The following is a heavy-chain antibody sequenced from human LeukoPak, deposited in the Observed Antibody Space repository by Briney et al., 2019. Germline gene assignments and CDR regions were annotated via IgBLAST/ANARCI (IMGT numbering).Heavy chain of an antibody. V-gene: IGHV3-9*01. CDR3: AKDIAGELPSDAFDI. Sequence: GRSLRLSCAASGFTFDDYAMHWVRQAPGKGLEWVSGISWNSGSIGYADSVKGRFTISRDNAKNSLYLQMNSLRAEDTALYYCAKDIAGELPSDAFDIWGQGTMVTVSS. D-gene: IGHD1-26*01. J-gene: IGHJ3*02. CDR2: ISWNSGSI. CDR1: GFTFDDYA.